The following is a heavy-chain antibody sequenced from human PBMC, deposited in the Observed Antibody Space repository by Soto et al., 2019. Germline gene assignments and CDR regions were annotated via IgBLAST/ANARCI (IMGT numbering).Heavy chain of an antibody. CDR3: VKVPVWIAVGRVFDY. Sequence: GGSLRLAFAASGFTFNSYAMSWVRQAPGKGLEWVSAISGSGGSTYYADSVKGRFTISRDNSKNTLYLQMNSLRAEDTAVYYCVKVPVWIAVGRVFDYRSQGT. J-gene: IGHJ4*02. V-gene: IGHV3-23*01. CDR2: ISGSGGST. CDR1: GFTFNSYA. D-gene: IGHD6-19*01.